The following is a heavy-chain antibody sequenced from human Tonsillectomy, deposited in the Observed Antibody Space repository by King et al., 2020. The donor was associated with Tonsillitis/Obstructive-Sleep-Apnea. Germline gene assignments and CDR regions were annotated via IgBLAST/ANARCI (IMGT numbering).Heavy chain of an antibody. CDR3: ARVGLAMLPHFGWFDP. V-gene: IGHV5-51*01. J-gene: IGHJ5*02. Sequence: VQLVESGAEVKKPGGSLKISCKGSGYSFTSYWIAWVRQMPGKGLEWMGIIYPGDSDTRYSPSFQGQVTISADKSISTAYLQRSSLKASDTALYYCARVGLAMLPHFGWFDPWGQGTLVTVSS. CDR1: GYSFTSYW. D-gene: IGHD2-2*01. CDR2: IYPGDSDT.